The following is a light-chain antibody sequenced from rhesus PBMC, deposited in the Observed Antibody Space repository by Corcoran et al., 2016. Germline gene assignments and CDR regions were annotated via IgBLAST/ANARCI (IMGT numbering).Light chain of an antibody. CDR2: GAS. CDR1: QSVSSS. CDR3: QQYSNWPFT. Sequence: EIVMTQSPATLSLSPGERATLSCRASQSVSSSLAWYQQKPGQAPRLLIYGASSRATGIPDRFSGMGSGTEFTRALSSLEPRNFAVYYLQQYSNWPFTFGPGTKLDIK. J-gene: IGKJ3*01. V-gene: IGKV3-42*03.